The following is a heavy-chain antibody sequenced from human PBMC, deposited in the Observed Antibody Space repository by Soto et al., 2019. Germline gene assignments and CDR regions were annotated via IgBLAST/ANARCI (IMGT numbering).Heavy chain of an antibody. Sequence: QVQLVQSGPEVKKPGASVKFSCKASGYTFNTYGFTWGRQAPGQGLEWMGWIGAYNGDTNYVQKIQGRVTMTTETSTTTPYMELRNMTSDDTAVYFCARAWRGAEGFDPWGQGTLVTVSS. CDR2: IGAYNGDT. CDR1: GYTFNTYG. CDR3: ARAWRGAEGFDP. J-gene: IGHJ5*02. V-gene: IGHV1-18*01.